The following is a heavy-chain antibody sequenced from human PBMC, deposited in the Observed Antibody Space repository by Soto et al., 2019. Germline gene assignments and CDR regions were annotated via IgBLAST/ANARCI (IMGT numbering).Heavy chain of an antibody. V-gene: IGHV1-24*01. Sequence: ASVKVSCKVSGYTLTELSMHWVRQAPGKGLEWMGGFDPEDGETIYAQKFQGRVTMTEDTSTDTAYMELSSLRSEDTALYYCSTDWSLERRYGHYYYMDDWGKGTTVTDSS. D-gene: IGHD1-1*01. CDR3: STDWSLERRYGHYYYMDD. CDR1: GYTLTELS. J-gene: IGHJ6*03. CDR2: FDPEDGET.